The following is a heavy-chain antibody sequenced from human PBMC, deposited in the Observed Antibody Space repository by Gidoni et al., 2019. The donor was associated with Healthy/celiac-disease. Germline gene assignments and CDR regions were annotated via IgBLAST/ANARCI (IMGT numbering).Heavy chain of an antibody. D-gene: IGHD6-19*01. J-gene: IGHJ4*02. V-gene: IGHV3-21*01. CDR2: ISSSSSYI. Sequence: EVQLVESGGGLVKPGGSLRLSCAASGFTFSSYSMNCVRQAPGKGLEWVSSISSSSSYIYYADSVKGRFTISRDNAKNSLYLQMNSLRAEDTAVYYCARDITLSSGWALDYWGQGTLVTVSS. CDR3: ARDITLSSGWALDY. CDR1: GFTFSSYS.